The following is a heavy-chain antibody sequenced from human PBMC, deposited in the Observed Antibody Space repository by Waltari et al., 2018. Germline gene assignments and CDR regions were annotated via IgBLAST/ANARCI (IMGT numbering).Heavy chain of an antibody. CDR2: IYHSGST. J-gene: IGHJ3*02. CDR1: GYSISSGYY. Sequence: QVQLQESGPGLVKPSETLSLTCAVSGYSISSGYYWGWIRQPPGKGLEWIGSIYHSGSTYYNPTRKSRFTISVDTSKNHFSLKLSSVTAADTAVYYCARPSGITGRSAFDIWGQGTMVTVSS. V-gene: IGHV4-38-2*01. D-gene: IGHD1-20*01. CDR3: ARPSGITGRSAFDI.